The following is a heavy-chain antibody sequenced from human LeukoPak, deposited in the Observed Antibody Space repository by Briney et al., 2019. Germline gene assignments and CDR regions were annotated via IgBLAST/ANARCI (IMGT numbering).Heavy chain of an antibody. CDR1: GGSIISGSHF. J-gene: IGHJ6*03. D-gene: IGHD2-21*01. Sequence: SETLSLTCTVSGGSIISGSHFWGWIRQPPGKGLEWIGFIFYSGSTYYNPSLTSRVTISVDTSGNQFSLKVTSVTAADAAVYYCARVPYEIRLYYMDAWGKGTTVTVSS. CDR2: IFYSGST. V-gene: IGHV4-39*07. CDR3: ARVPYEIRLYYMDA.